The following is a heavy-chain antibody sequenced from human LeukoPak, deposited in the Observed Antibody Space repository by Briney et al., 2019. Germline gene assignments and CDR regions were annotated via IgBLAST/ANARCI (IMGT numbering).Heavy chain of an antibody. CDR2: ISSSSSYI. CDR3: ARDREPYYDYLWGSYRQHPFDN. Sequence: VGSLRLSCSASGFSFRNYSMNWVRQAPGKGLEWVSSISSSSSYIYYADSVKGRFTISRDNAKNSLYLQISSLRVEGTAVYYCARDREPYYDYLWGSYRQHPFDNWGQGTLVTVSS. V-gene: IGHV3-21*01. CDR1: GFSFRNYS. J-gene: IGHJ4*02. D-gene: IGHD3-16*02.